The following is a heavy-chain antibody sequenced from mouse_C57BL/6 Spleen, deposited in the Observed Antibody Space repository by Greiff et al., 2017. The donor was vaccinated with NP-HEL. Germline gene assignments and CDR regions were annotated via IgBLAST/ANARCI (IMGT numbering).Heavy chain of an antibody. CDR2: IDPSDSYT. CDR3: ARRRELYYFDY. D-gene: IGHD3-3*01. V-gene: IGHV1-69*01. Sequence: QVQLQPSGAELVMPGASVKLSCKASGYTFTSYWMHWVKQRPGQGLEWIGEIDPSDSYTNYNQKFKGKSTLTVDKSSSTAYMQLSSLTSEDSAVYYCARRRELYYFDYWGQGTTLSVSS. J-gene: IGHJ2*01. CDR1: GYTFTSYW.